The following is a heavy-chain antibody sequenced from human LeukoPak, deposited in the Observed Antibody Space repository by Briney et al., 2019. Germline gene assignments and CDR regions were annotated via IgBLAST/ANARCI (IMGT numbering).Heavy chain of an antibody. V-gene: IGHV4-39*01. CDR3: ARQSSSGWYYYYYYMDV. CDR2: IYYSGST. D-gene: IGHD6-19*01. J-gene: IGHJ6*03. Sequence: SETLSLTCTVSGGSISSSSYYWGWIRQPPGKGLEWIGSIYYSGSTYYNPSLKSRVTISVDTSKNQFSLKLSSVTAADTAVYYCARQSSSGWYYYYYYMDVWGKGTTVTISS. CDR1: GGSISSSSYY.